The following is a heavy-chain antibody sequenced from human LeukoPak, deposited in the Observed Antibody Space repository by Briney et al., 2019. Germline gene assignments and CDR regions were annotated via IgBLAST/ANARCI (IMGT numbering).Heavy chain of an antibody. CDR1: GGSIRSDRHY. D-gene: IGHD5-12*01. CDR3: ARDSSVDMANGFGP. Sequence: SETLSLTCTVSGGSIRSDRHYWGWVRQTPGKGLEWIGSIYYSGSTYYNPSLKSRVTISVDRSKNQFSLKLSSVTAADTAVYYWARDSSVDMANGFGPWGQGPLVTVSS. V-gene: IGHV4-39*07. J-gene: IGHJ5*02. CDR2: IYYSGST.